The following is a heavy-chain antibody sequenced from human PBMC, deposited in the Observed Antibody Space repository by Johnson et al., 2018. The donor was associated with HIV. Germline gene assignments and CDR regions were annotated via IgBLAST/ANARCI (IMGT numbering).Heavy chain of an antibody. D-gene: IGHD3-10*01. CDR2: ISWNSGSI. J-gene: IGHJ3*02. CDR3: AKDIVPWFGEFPWAFDAFDI. V-gene: IGHV3-9*01. Sequence: VQLVESGGGLVQPGKSLRLSCAASGFRFDDYAMHWVRQVSGKGLEWVSGISWNSGSIGYADSVKGRFTISRDNGKDSLYLQMNSLTNEDTGIYYCAKDIVPWFGEFPWAFDAFDIWGQGTMVTVSS. CDR1: GFRFDDYA.